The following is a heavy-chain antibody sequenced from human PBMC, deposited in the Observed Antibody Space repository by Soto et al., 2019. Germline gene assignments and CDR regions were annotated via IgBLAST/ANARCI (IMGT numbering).Heavy chain of an antibody. V-gene: IGHV1-18*01. D-gene: IGHD1-26*01. J-gene: IGHJ5*02. CDR3: ARDPVGPAWFDP. CDR1: GYTFINYG. CDR2: LNTYNGNT. Sequence: QVQLVQSGAEVRKPGASVKVSCKASGYTFINYGISWVRQAPGQGLEWMGLLNTYNGNTNYAEKLQCRATISTDKSTSTAYMEMRSMRSDDNAVYYCARDPVGPAWFDPCGQGTLVNVTS.